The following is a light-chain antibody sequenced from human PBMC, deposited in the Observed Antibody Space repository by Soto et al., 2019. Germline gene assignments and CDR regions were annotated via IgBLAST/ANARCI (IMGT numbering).Light chain of an antibody. Sequence: QSVLTQPASVSGSPGQSITISCAGTMRAVGAYNLVSWYQQHPGRAPQLIIYEVRNRPSGISFRFSGSKSGNTASLTISGRHAEDEADYYCRSYTAKSSLIFGGGTKLTVL. CDR3: RSYTAKSSLI. V-gene: IGLV2-14*01. CDR1: MRAVGAYNL. CDR2: EVR. J-gene: IGLJ2*01.